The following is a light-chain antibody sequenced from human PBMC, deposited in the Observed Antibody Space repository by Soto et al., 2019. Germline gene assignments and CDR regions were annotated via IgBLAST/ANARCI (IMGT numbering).Light chain of an antibody. CDR1: QGIRND. V-gene: IGKV1-6*01. CDR2: AAS. Sequence: AIQMTQSPSSLSASVGDRVTITCRASQGIRNDLGWYQQKPGKAPKLLIYAASSLQSGVPSRFSGSGTGTEFTRTISSLQPDDFATYYCLQDYNYPVTFGGGTKVEIK. J-gene: IGKJ4*01. CDR3: LQDYNYPVT.